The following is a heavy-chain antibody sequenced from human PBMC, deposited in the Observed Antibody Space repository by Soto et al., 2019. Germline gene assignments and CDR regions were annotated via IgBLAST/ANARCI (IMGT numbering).Heavy chain of an antibody. CDR2: ISYDGSNK. D-gene: IGHD3-10*01. CDR3: AKEDYYGSGSYYYYGMDV. J-gene: IGHJ6*02. CDR1: GFTFSSYG. V-gene: IGHV3-30*18. Sequence: GGSLRLSCAASGFTFSSYGMHWVRQAPGKGLEWVAVISYDGSNKYYADSVKGRFTISRDNSKNTLYLQMNSLRAEDTAVYYCAKEDYYGSGSYYYYGMDVWGQGSTVTVSS.